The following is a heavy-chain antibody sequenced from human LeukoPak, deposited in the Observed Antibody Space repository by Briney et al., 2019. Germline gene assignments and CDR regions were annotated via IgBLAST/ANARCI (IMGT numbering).Heavy chain of an antibody. CDR2: IYYSGST. Sequence: SETLSLTCTVSGGSISSSSYYWGWIRQPPGKGLEWIGSIYYSGSTYYNPSLKSRVTISVDTSKNQFSLKLSSVTAADTAVYYCARLEDGYKPDYWGQGTLVTVSS. CDR3: ARLEDGYKPDY. J-gene: IGHJ4*02. D-gene: IGHD5-24*01. CDR1: GGSISSSSYY. V-gene: IGHV4-39*07.